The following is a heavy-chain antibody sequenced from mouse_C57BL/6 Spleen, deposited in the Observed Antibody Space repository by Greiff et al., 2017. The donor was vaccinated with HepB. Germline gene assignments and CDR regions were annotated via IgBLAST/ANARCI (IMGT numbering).Heavy chain of an antibody. D-gene: IGHD2-1*01. J-gene: IGHJ2*01. Sequence: EVKLMESEGGLVQPGSSMKLSCTASGFTFSDYYMAWVRQVPEKGLEWVANINYDGSSTYYLDSLKSRFIISRDNAKNILYLQMSSLKSEDTATYYCARWPYGNFSDYWGQGTTLTVSS. CDR1: GFTFSDYY. CDR3: ARWPYGNFSDY. CDR2: INYDGSST. V-gene: IGHV5-16*01.